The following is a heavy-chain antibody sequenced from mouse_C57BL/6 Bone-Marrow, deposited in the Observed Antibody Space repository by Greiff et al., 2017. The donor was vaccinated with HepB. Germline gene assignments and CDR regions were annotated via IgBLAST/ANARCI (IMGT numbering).Heavy chain of an antibody. CDR2: IRLKSDNYAT. J-gene: IGHJ2*01. CDR1: GFTFSNYW. V-gene: IGHV6-3*01. Sequence: EVKVEESGGGLVQPGGSMKLSCVASGFTFSNYWMNWVRQSPEKGLEWVAQIRLKSDNYATHYAESVKGRFTISRDDSKSSVYMQMNKLRAEDTGIYYCPLYYGYDGGLDYWGQGTTLTVSS. CDR3: PLYYGYDGGLDY. D-gene: IGHD2-2*01.